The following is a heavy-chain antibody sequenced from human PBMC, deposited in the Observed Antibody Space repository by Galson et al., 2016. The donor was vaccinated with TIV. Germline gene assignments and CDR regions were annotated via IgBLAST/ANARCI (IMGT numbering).Heavy chain of an antibody. CDR3: ARENFGGKPYDAFDI. Sequence: RLSCAASGFTFSSHWMTWVRQAPGKGLEWVANIKQDASEKYYGDSVKGRFTISRDNAENLIFLRMNSLRAEDTAVYFCARENFGGKPYDAFDIWGQGTVVTVSS. V-gene: IGHV3-7*01. J-gene: IGHJ3*02. CDR1: GFTFSSHW. D-gene: IGHD4-23*01. CDR2: IKQDASEK.